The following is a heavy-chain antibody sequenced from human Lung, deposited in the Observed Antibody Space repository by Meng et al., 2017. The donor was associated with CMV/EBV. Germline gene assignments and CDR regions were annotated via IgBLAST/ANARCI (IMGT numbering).Heavy chain of an antibody. J-gene: IGHJ6*02. D-gene: IGHD2-2*01. V-gene: IGHV1-69*05. Sequence: SVXVSXKASGGTFSSYAISWVRQAPGQGLEWMGGIIPIFGTANYAQKFQGRVTITTDESTSTSYMELSSLRSEDTAVYYCARSPEFYQLLPGPYYYYGMDVWGQGXTVTVSS. CDR1: GGTFSSYA. CDR3: ARSPEFYQLLPGPYYYYGMDV. CDR2: IIPIFGTA.